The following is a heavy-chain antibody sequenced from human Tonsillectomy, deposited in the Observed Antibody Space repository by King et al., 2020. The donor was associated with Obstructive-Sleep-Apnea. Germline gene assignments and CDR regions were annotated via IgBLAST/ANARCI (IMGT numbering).Heavy chain of an antibody. J-gene: IGHJ4*02. Sequence: EVQLVESGGGMVQPGGSLRLSCLASGFTFSSYAISWVRQAPGKGLEWVSAINTSGTTFYAASVRGRFTISRDNSKYTVNLQVNSLRAEDTALDYCAKEGGGSGIYWVDSWGQGTLVTVSS. V-gene: IGHV3-23*04. CDR1: GFTFSSYA. CDR2: INTSGTT. D-gene: IGHD3-10*01. CDR3: AKEGGGSGIYWVDS.